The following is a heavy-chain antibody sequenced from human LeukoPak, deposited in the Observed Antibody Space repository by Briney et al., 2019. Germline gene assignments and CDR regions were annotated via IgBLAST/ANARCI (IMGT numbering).Heavy chain of an antibody. D-gene: IGHD6-13*01. CDR3: ARERRSSSPGEQQLVRAFDI. CDR1: GYTFTNYA. Sequence: ASVKVSCKASGYTFTNYAMNWVRQAPGQGLEWMGWINTNTGNPTYAQGFTGRFVFSLDTSVSTAYLQISSLKAEDTAMYYCARERRSSSPGEQQLVRAFDIWAKGQWSPSLQ. V-gene: IGHV7-4-1*02. J-gene: IGHJ3*02. CDR2: INTNTGNP.